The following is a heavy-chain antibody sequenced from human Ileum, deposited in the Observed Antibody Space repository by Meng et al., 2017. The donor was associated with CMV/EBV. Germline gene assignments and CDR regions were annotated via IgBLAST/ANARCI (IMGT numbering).Heavy chain of an antibody. V-gene: IGHV1-46*01. J-gene: IGHJ4*02. CDR1: GYTFTSYF. Sequence: ASLKVSCRASGYTFTSYFIHWVRQAPGQGLEWMGIINPTDGTTHYVQKFQGRVTMSRDTSTSTVYMELSNLRADDTAVYYCTREITVRGIISGYFDYWGQGTLVTVSS. D-gene: IGHD3-10*01. CDR2: INPTDGTT. CDR3: TREITVRGIISGYFDY.